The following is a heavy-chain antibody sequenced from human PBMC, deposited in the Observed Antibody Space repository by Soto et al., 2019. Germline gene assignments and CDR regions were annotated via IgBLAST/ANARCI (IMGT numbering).Heavy chain of an antibody. J-gene: IGHJ4*02. D-gene: IGHD2-15*01. CDR3: AGGQYYFDY. V-gene: IGHV3-30*03. Sequence: QVQLVESGGGVVQPGRSLRLSCAASGFPFSSHGMHWVRQAPGKGLEWVALISYDGSNKYYTDSVKGRFTISRDNSKNTLYLQMSSLRAEDTAVYSCAGGQYYFDYCGQGTLVSFSS. CDR2: ISYDGSNK. CDR1: GFPFSSHG.